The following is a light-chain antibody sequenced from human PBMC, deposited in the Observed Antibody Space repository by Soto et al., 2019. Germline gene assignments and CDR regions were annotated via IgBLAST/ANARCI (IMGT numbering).Light chain of an antibody. CDR3: QQYYSSPLT. CDR1: QSVLYSSNNKNY. Sequence: DIVMTQSPDSLAVSLGERATTNCKSSQSVLYSSNNKNYLAWYQQKPGQPPKLLIYWASTRESGVPDRFSGSGSGTDFILTISSLQAEDVAVYYCQQYYSSPLTFGPGTKWISN. J-gene: IGKJ3*01. CDR2: WAS. V-gene: IGKV4-1*01.